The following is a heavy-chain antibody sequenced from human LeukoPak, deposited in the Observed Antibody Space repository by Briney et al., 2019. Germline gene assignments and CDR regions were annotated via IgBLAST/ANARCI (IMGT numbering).Heavy chain of an antibody. V-gene: IGHV3-66*01. D-gene: IGHD2-15*01. Sequence: GGSLRLSCAASGFTVSSNYMSWVRQAPGKGLEWVSVIYSGGSTYYADSVKGRFTISRDNSKSTLYLQMNSLRAEDTAVYYCAREKKRYCSGGSCYGLDYWGQGTLVTVSS. CDR2: IYSGGST. CDR1: GFTVSSNY. J-gene: IGHJ4*02. CDR3: AREKKRYCSGGSCYGLDY.